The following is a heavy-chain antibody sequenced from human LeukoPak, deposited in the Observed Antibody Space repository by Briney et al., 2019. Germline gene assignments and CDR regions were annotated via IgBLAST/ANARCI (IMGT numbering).Heavy chain of an antibody. CDR1: GGTFSSYT. V-gene: IGHV1-69*02. CDR3: AADALLRFYTSDNYYYYMDV. Sequence: ASVKVSCKASGGTFSSYTISWVRQAPGQGLEWMGRIIPILGIANYAQKFQGRVTITADKSTSTAYMELSSLRSEDTAVYYCAADALLRFYTSDNYYYYMDVWGKGTTVTVSS. J-gene: IGHJ6*03. CDR2: IIPILGIA. D-gene: IGHD3-3*01.